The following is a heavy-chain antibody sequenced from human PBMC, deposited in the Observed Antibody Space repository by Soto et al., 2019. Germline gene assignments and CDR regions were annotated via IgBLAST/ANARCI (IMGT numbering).Heavy chain of an antibody. CDR3: ASSVVVPAATSDAFDI. V-gene: IGHV1-8*01. Sequence: SVKVSCKASGYTFTSYDINWVRQATGQGLEWMGWMNPNSGNTGYAQKFQGRVTMTRNTSISTAYMELSSLRSEDTAVYYCASSVVVPAATSDAFDIWGQGTMVTXSS. D-gene: IGHD2-2*01. J-gene: IGHJ3*02. CDR2: MNPNSGNT. CDR1: GYTFTSYD.